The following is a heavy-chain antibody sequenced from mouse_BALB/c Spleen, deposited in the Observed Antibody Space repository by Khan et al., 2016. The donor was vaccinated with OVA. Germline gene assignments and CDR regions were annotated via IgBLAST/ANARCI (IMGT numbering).Heavy chain of an antibody. V-gene: IGHV5-6-3*01. CDR2: INSNGGTS. Sequence: EVELVESGGGLVQPGGSLKLSCAASGFTFSSYGMSWVRQTPDKRLELVATINSNGGTSYYADSVKGRFTISRDNANNTPHLQLSSLKSEDTAVDYCAKVYYRYDEGYWYFGVWGAGTTVTVSS. CDR3: AKVYYRYDEGYWYFGV. J-gene: IGHJ1*01. CDR1: GFTFSSYG. D-gene: IGHD2-14*01.